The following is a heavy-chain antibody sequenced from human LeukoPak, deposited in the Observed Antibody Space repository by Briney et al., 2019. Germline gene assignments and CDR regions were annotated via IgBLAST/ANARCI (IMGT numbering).Heavy chain of an antibody. Sequence: SETLSLTCAVSGYSISSGHWWSWVRQPPGKGLEWIGEIHHGGSTNYNPSLKSRVTISVDKSKNQFSLKLDSVTAADTAVYHCARNDYYSVDYWGQGTLVTVSS. CDR1: GYSISSGHW. V-gene: IGHV4-4*02. D-gene: IGHD3-22*01. J-gene: IGHJ4*02. CDR3: ARNDYYSVDY. CDR2: IHHGGST.